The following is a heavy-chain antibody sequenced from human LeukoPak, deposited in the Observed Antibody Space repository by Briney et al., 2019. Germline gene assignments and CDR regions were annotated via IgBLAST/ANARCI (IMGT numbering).Heavy chain of an antibody. D-gene: IGHD5-18*01. CDR3: ARVPIQLWPNYFDY. CDR2: INHSGST. Sequence: GSLRLSCAASGFTFSSYAMSWIRQPPGKGLEWIGEINHSGSTNYNPSLKSRVTISVDTSKNQFSLKLSSVTAADTAVYYCARVPIQLWPNYFDYWGQGTLVTVSS. V-gene: IGHV4-34*01. J-gene: IGHJ4*02. CDR1: GFTFSSYA.